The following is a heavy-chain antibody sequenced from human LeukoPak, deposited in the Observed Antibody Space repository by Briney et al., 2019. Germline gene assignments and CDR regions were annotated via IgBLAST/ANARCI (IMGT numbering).Heavy chain of an antibody. CDR2: ISTYSGNT. Sequence: ASVKVSCKASGYTFNTYNIGWVRQAPGQGLEWMGWISTYSGNTNYAQKLQGRVTMTTDTSTSTAYMELRSLRSDDTAVYYCARVRLDIVVVPAALGLDYWGQGTLVTVPS. CDR3: ARVRLDIVVVPAALGLDY. J-gene: IGHJ4*02. CDR1: GYTFNTYN. V-gene: IGHV1-18*01. D-gene: IGHD2-2*03.